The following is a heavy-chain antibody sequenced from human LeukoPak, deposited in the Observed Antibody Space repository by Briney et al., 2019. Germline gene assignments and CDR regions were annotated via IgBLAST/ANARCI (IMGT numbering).Heavy chain of an antibody. CDR2: IKGDQSTT. CDR3: AREYNYDLDV. J-gene: IGHJ6*04. CDR1: GFTFSRHW. Sequence: GGSLRLSCAASGFTFSRHWMHWVRQAPGKGLVWVSRIKGDQSTTNYADSVEGRFTISRDNAKNTLYLQMSSLRAEDTAVYYCAREYNYDLDVWGKGTTVTVSS. V-gene: IGHV3-74*01.